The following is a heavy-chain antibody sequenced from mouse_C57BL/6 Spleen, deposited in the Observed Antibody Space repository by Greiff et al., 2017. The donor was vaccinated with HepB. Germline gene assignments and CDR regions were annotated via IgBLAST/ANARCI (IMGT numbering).Heavy chain of an antibody. J-gene: IGHJ1*03. Sequence: QVQLQQPGAELVRPGSSVKLSCKASGYTFTSYWMHWVKQRPIQGLEWIGNIDPSDSETHYNQKFKDKATLTVDKSSSTAYMQLSSLKSEDSAVYYCARYGNYWYFDGWGTGTTVTVAS. CDR2: IDPSDSET. D-gene: IGHD2-1*01. CDR1: GYTFTSYW. CDR3: ARYGNYWYFDG. V-gene: IGHV1-52*01.